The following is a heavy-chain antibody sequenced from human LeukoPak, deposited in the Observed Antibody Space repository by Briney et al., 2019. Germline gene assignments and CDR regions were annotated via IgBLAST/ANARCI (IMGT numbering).Heavy chain of an antibody. CDR1: GGSISSHY. V-gene: IGHV4-59*11. D-gene: IGHD5-18*01. J-gene: IGHJ4*02. Sequence: PSETLSLTCTVSGGSISSHYWSWIRQPPGKGLEWIGYIYYTGSTNYNPSLKSRVTISVDTSKNQFSLKLSSVTAADTAIYYCARMVWQLWYFDYWGQGTLVTVSS. CDR2: IYYTGST. CDR3: ARMVWQLWYFDY.